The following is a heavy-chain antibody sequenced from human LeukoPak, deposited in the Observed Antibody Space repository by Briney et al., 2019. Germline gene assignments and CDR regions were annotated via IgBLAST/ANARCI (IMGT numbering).Heavy chain of an antibody. Sequence: PGGSLRLSCAASGFTFSSYSMNWVRQAPGKGLEWVSSISSSSSYIYYADSVKGRFTISRDNAKNSLYLQMNSLRAEDTAVYYCARESGYSYHDYYGMDVWGQGTTVTVSS. J-gene: IGHJ6*02. D-gene: IGHD5-18*01. CDR1: GFTFSSYS. V-gene: IGHV3-21*01. CDR2: ISSSSSYI. CDR3: ARESGYSYHDYYGMDV.